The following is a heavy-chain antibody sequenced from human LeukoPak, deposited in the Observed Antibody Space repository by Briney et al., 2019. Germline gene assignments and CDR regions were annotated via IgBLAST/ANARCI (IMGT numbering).Heavy chain of an antibody. CDR3: ARARVGATIKYAFDI. V-gene: IGHV3-7*01. J-gene: IGHJ3*02. Sequence: GGSLRLSCAASGFSFSTYWMTWVRQAPGKGLEWVGNMKQDGSEKYYVDSVKGRFTISRDNAKNSLYLEMNSLRAEDTAVYYCARARVGATIKYAFDIWGQGTMVTVSS. CDR1: GFSFSTYW. CDR2: MKQDGSEK. D-gene: IGHD1-26*01.